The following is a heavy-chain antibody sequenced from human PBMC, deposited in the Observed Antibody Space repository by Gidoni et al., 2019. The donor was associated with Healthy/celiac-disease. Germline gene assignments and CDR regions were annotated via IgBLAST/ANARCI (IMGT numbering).Heavy chain of an antibody. CDR1: GFTFSSYG. Sequence: QVQLVESGGGVVQPGRSLRLSCAASGFTFSSYGMHWVRQAPGKGLEWVAVIWYDGSNKYYADSVKGRFTISRDNSKNTLYLQMNSLRAEDTAVYYCARDPHCSSTSCYLTTYYYYGMDVWGQGTTVTVSS. J-gene: IGHJ6*02. D-gene: IGHD2-2*01. CDR2: IWYDGSNK. CDR3: ARDPHCSSTSCYLTTYYYYGMDV. V-gene: IGHV3-33*01.